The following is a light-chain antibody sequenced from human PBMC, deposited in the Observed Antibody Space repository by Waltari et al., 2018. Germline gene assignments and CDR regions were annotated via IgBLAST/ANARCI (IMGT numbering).Light chain of an antibody. CDR3: QQYGTFPGT. V-gene: IGKV3-20*01. Sequence: EILLTQSPGTLSLSPGERATLSCRASQSFGSRYLVWYQLKPGQAPRLLIYGASRRATGIPDRFSGSGSGADFTLTISSLEPEDVAVYYCQQYGTFPGTFGQGTKVEIK. CDR2: GAS. J-gene: IGKJ1*01. CDR1: QSFGSRY.